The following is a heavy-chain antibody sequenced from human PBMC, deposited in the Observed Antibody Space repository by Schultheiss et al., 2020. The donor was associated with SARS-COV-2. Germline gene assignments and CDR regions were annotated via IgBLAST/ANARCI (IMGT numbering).Heavy chain of an antibody. CDR1: GFTFSNAW. CDR2: ISSSSSYI. J-gene: IGHJ6*02. D-gene: IGHD1-26*01. Sequence: GESLKISCAASGFTFSNAWMSWVRQAPGKGLEWVSSISSSSSYIYYADSVKGRFTISRDNAKNSLYLQMNSLRAEDTAVYYCARDEDSGSYYAYYYYGMDVWGQGTTVTVSS. CDR3: ARDEDSGSYYAYYYYGMDV. V-gene: IGHV3-21*01.